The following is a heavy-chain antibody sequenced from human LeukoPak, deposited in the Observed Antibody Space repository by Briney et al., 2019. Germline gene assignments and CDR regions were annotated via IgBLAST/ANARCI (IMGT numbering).Heavy chain of an antibody. CDR3: ARVARAEDYFDY. J-gene: IGHJ4*02. CDR2: INSDGSST. Sequence: PGGSLSLSCAASGFNFSSYWMHWVGPAPGKGLVGVSRINSDGSSTSYADSVKGRFTISRDNAQHTLDLDMTSRRADDPAVYYRARVARAEDYFDYWGQGTLVTVSS. CDR1: GFNFSSYW. V-gene: IGHV3-74*01.